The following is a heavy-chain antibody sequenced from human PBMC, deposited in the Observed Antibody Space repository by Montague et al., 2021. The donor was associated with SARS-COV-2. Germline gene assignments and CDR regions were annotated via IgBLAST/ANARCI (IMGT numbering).Heavy chain of an antibody. Sequence: TLSLTCTVSGASVTTGHYYWSWIRQPAGKVLEWIGRVYPSGNTNYNPSLRSRVSISVDMSKNQISLKLSSVTAADTAMYYCARHRSDCENGFDPWGQGTLVTVSS. CDR2: VYPSGNT. CDR1: GASVTTGHYY. J-gene: IGHJ5*02. D-gene: IGHD2-21*01. CDR3: ARHRSDCENGFDP. V-gene: IGHV4-61*02.